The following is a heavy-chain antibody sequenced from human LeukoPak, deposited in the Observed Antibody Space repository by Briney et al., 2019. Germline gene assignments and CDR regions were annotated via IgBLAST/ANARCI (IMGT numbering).Heavy chain of an antibody. D-gene: IGHD4-23*01. CDR1: GFTVSSNY. V-gene: IGHV3-66*01. J-gene: IGHJ4*02. CDR2: IYSGCRT. Sequence: GESLRLSCAASGFTVSSNYMSWVRQAPGQGLDWVSVIYSGCRTYYSDSVNGRFTISRDNSKNTLYLQMHSVRAEDTAVYYCARGGVTTVVRGEYFDYWGQGTLVTVSS. CDR3: ARGGVTTVVRGEYFDY.